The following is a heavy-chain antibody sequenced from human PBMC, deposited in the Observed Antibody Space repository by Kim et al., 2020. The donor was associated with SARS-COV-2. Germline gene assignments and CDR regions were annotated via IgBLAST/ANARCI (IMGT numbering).Heavy chain of an antibody. CDR2: IYYSGST. J-gene: IGHJ3*02. V-gene: IGHV4-59*08. Sequence: SETPSLTCTVSGGSISSYYWSWIRQPPGKGLEWIGYIYYSGSTNYNPSLKSRVTISVDTSKNQFSLKLSSVTTADTAVYYCARLDWAPAAFDIWGQGTMVTVSS. CDR1: GGSISSYY. CDR3: ARLDWAPAAFDI. D-gene: IGHD2-2*03.